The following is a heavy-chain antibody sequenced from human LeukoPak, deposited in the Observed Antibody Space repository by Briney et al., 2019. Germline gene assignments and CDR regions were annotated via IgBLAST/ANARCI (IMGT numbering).Heavy chain of an antibody. CDR3: ARGGYYYGSGDDAFDI. CDR2: IKKDGSEK. D-gene: IGHD3-10*01. V-gene: IGHV3-7*01. J-gene: IGHJ3*02. Sequence: GGSLRLSCATSGFTFTSYWMSWVRQAPGKGLEWVANIKKDGSEKYYVDSVKGRFTISRDNAMKSLYLQMDSLTDDDTAVYYCARGGYYYGSGDDAFDIWGQGTMVTVSS. CDR1: GFTFTSYW.